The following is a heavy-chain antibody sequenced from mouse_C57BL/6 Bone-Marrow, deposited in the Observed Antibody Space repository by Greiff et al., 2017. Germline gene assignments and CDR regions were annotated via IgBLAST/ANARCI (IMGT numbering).Heavy chain of an antibody. CDR2: IYPGNSDT. J-gene: IGHJ3*01. D-gene: IGHD2-1*01. Sequence: VQLQQSGTVLARPGASVKMSCKTSGYTFTSYWMHWVKQRPGQGLEWIGAIYPGNSDTSYNQKFKGKAKLTAVTSASTAYMELSSLTNEDAAVYYCTRGGYYGNPDWFAYWGQGTLVTVSA. CDR1: GYTFTSYW. V-gene: IGHV1-5*01. CDR3: TRGGYYGNPDWFAY.